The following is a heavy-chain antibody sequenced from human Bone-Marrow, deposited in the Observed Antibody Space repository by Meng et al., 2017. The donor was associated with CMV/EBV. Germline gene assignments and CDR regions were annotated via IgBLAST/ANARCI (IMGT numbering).Heavy chain of an antibody. Sequence: GSLRLSCTVSGGSISSSSYYWGWIRQPPGKGLEWIGSIYYSGSTYYNPSLKSRVTISVDTSKNQFSLKLSSVTAADTAVYYCARQYSSCWYEALYYYYGMDVWGQGTTVTVSS. CDR2: IYYSGST. CDR3: ARQYSSCWYEALYYYYGMDV. J-gene: IGHJ6*02. V-gene: IGHV4-39*01. CDR1: GGSISSSSYY. D-gene: IGHD6-13*01.